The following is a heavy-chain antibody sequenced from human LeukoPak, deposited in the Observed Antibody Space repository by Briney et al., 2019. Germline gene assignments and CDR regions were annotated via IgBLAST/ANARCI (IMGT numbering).Heavy chain of an antibody. Sequence: SQTLSLTCTVSGGSISSGSYYWSWIRQPAGKGLEWNGRIYTSGSTNYNPSLKSRVTISVDTSKNQFSLKLSSVTAADTAVYYCARHLYCSASAFWYIDLWGRGTLVIVSP. CDR1: GGSISSGSYY. CDR3: ARHLYCSASAFWYIDL. J-gene: IGHJ2*01. CDR2: IYTSGST. D-gene: IGHD2-21*01. V-gene: IGHV4-61*02.